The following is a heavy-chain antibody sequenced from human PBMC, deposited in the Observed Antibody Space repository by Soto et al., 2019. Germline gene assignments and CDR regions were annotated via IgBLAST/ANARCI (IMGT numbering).Heavy chain of an antibody. D-gene: IGHD3-16*01. Sequence: QVQLVESGGGVVQPGRSLRLSCAASGFTFSSYAMHWVRQAPGKGLEWVAVISYDGSNKYCADSVKGRFTISRDNSKNTLYLQMNSLRAEDTAVYYCARDTVGESWGQGTLVTVSS. V-gene: IGHV3-30-3*01. CDR2: ISYDGSNK. J-gene: IGHJ4*02. CDR1: GFTFSSYA. CDR3: ARDTVGES.